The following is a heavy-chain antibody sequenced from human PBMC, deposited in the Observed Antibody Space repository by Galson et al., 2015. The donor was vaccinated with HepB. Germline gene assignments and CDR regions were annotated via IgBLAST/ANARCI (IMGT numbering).Heavy chain of an antibody. CDR1: GFTFRSYS. D-gene: IGHD2-2*01. CDR3: VSYCSSASCHGDY. J-gene: IGHJ4*02. Sequence: SLRLSCAASGFTFRSYSMNWVRQAPGKGLEWVSYISSTSSTIYYADFVKGRFTISRDNAKNSVFLQMNSLRAEDTAVYYCVSYCSSASCHGDYWGQGTLVTVSS. CDR2: ISSTSSTI. V-gene: IGHV3-48*01.